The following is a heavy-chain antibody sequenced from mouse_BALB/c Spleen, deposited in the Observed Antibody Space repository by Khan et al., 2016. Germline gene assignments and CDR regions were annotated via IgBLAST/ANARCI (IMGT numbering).Heavy chain of an antibody. CDR1: GYSITSDYA. Sequence: EVQLQESGPGLVKPSQSLSLTCTVTGYSITSDYAWNWIRQFPGDQLEWMGYISYSGSTSYNPSLKSRIPLTPDTSTNPFFLQLKSVTTEDTATYYCARGMITTFDYWGQGTTLTVSA. V-gene: IGHV3-2*02. CDR3: ARGMITTFDY. D-gene: IGHD2-4*01. CDR2: ISYSGST. J-gene: IGHJ2*01.